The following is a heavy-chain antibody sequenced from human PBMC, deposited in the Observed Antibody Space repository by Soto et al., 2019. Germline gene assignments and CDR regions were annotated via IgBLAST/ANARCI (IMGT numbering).Heavy chain of an antibody. CDR2: IYSDGTT. V-gene: IGHV3-53*02. D-gene: IGHD6-6*01. J-gene: IGHJ4*02. Sequence: EVQLVETGGGLIQPGGSLRLSCAASGFTVSSNYLNWVRQPPGKGLEWLSIIYSDGTTYYADSVKGRFTISRDNFKNTLYLQMNNQRAEDTAVYYCAILSNWGQGTLVTVSS. CDR3: AILSN. CDR1: GFTVSSNY.